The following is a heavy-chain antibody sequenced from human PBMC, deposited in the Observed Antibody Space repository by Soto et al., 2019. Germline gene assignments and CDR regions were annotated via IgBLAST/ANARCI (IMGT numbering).Heavy chain of an antibody. CDR2: LNPKSGNT. Sequence: QVQLVQSGAEVKEPGASVRVSCKASGYSFPKFDINLVRQAPGQGLEWMGWLNPKSGNTGYAQNLQGRVAMTRDASISTAYMELRSLRSEDTALYYCARVTAGSSDFDYWGQGTLVTVSS. J-gene: IGHJ4*02. CDR1: GYSFPKFD. CDR3: ARVTAGSSDFDY. D-gene: IGHD6-6*01. V-gene: IGHV1-8*01.